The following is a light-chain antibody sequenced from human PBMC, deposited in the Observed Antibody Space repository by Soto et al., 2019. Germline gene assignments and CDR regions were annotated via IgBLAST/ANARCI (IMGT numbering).Light chain of an antibody. V-gene: IGLV2-14*03. CDR3: SSYTSSNTLV. J-gene: IGLJ2*01. CDR1: SGDVGFYNY. CDR2: DVS. Sequence: QSALTQPASVSGSPGQSITISCTGTSGDVGFYNYVSWYQHHPGKAPKLIIYDVSNRPSGVSNRLSGSKSGNTASLTISGLQAEDEANYYCSSYTSSNTLVFGGGTQLTVL.